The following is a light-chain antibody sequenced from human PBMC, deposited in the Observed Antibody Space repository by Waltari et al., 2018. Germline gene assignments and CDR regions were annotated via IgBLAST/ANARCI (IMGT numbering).Light chain of an antibody. J-gene: IGLJ3*02. CDR3: QSADSSGTRV. CDR2: KDI. CDR1: ALPKQY. V-gene: IGLV3-25*03. Sequence: SYELTRPPSASVSPGQMARITCSGDALPKQYAYWYHQKPGQAPVLVIYKDIERPSGIPERFSGSSSGTTVTLTISGVQAEDEADYYCQSADSSGTRVFGGGTKLTVL.